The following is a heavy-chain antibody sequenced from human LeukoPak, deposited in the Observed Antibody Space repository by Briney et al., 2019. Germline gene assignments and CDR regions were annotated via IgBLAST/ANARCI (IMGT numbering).Heavy chain of an antibody. Sequence: GGSLRLSCAASGFTFSSYGMHWVRQAPGKGLEWVALIWYDGSNKYYADSVKGRLTISRDNSKNTLYLQMNSLRAEDTAVYYCAKDHPSYYDSSGYDYWGQGTLVTVSS. CDR3: AKDHPSYYDSSGYDY. J-gene: IGHJ4*02. CDR1: GFTFSSYG. CDR2: IWYDGSNK. D-gene: IGHD3-22*01. V-gene: IGHV3-33*06.